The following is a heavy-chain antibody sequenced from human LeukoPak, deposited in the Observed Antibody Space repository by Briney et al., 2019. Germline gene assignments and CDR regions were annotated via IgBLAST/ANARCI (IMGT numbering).Heavy chain of an antibody. CDR2: ITPNSGGT. J-gene: IGHJ4*02. CDR3: TRGDFDIFGVGDF. V-gene: IGHV1-2*02. D-gene: IGHD3-3*01. Sequence: ASVKVSCKASGYTFTGYYIHWVRQAPGQGPEWMGWITPNSGGTNYAQKFQGRVTMTRDTSISTAYMELSRLRYDDTAVYYCTRGDFDIFGVGDFWGQGTLVTVSS. CDR1: GYTFTGYY.